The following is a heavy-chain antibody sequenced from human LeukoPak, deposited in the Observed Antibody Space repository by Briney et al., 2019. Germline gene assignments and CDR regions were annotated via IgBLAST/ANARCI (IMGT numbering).Heavy chain of an antibody. Sequence: ASVKVSCKASGYTFTGCYMHWVRQAPGPGLEWMGWINPNSGDTNYAQKFQGSVTMTRDTSISTAYMELSRLRDDDTAVYYCARGYSSGWYYLHYWGQGTLVTVSS. V-gene: IGHV1-2*02. D-gene: IGHD6-19*01. CDR2: INPNSGDT. J-gene: IGHJ4*02. CDR3: ARGYSSGWYYLHY. CDR1: GYTFTGCY.